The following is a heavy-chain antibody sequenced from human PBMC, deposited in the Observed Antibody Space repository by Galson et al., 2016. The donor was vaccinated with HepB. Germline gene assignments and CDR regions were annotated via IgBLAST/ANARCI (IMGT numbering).Heavy chain of an antibody. J-gene: IGHJ3*01. Sequence: SLRLSCAASGFTFTTFGMHWVRQPLGKGLEWVALISYDGSTKYYADSVKGRFTISGDSFKNTLFIQMHSLRAEDTAVYYCARGFGSYYEAFDVGGQGTRVSVSS. CDR3: ARGFGSYYEAFDV. CDR2: ISYDGSTK. D-gene: IGHD1-26*01. V-gene: IGHV3-33*01. CDR1: GFTFTTFG.